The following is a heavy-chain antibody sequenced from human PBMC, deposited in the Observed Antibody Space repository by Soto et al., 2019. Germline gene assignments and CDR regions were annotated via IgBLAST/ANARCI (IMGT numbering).Heavy chain of an antibody. CDR2: IYYSGST. CDR3: ARHNYGSGSTYFDY. V-gene: IGHV4-61*08. CDR1: GGSISSGDYY. Sequence: SETLSLTCTVSGGSISSGDYYWSWIRQPPGKGLEWIGYIYYSGSTNYNPSLKSRVTISVDTSKNQFSLKLNSMTAADTAVYYCARHNYGSGSTYFDYWGQGSLVIVSS. J-gene: IGHJ4*02. D-gene: IGHD3-10*01.